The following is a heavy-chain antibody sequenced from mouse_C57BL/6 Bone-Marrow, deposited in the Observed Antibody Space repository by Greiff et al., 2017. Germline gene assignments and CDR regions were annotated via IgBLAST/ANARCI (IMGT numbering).Heavy chain of an antibody. J-gene: IGHJ2*01. CDR1: GYSFPDYN. Sequence: VQLQQSGPELVKPGASVKISCKASGYSFPDYNMNWVQQSNGKSLEWIGVINPNYGTPSYNQKFKGKATLTVDQSSSTAYMQLNSLTSEDSAVYYCARYADSSGYYFDYWGQGTTLTVSS. CDR2: INPNYGTP. CDR3: ARYADSSGYYFDY. D-gene: IGHD3-2*02. V-gene: IGHV1-39*01.